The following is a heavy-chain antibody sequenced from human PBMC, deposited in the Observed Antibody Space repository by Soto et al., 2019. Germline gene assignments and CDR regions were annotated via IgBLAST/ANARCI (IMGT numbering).Heavy chain of an antibody. V-gene: IGHV1-69*01. CDR2: IIPIFGTA. D-gene: IGHD4-17*01. J-gene: IGHJ6*02. CDR1: GGTFSSYA. Sequence: QVQLVQSGAEVKKPGSSVKVSCKASGGTFSSYAISWVRQAPGQGLEWMGGIIPIFGTANYAQKFQGRVTITADESTSTAYMELSSLRSEGTAVYYCARSETTVTPYYYYYGMDVWGQGTTVTVSS. CDR3: ARSETTVTPYYYYYGMDV.